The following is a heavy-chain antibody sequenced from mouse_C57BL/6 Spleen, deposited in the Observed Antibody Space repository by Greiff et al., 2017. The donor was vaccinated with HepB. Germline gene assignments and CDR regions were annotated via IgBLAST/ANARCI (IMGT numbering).Heavy chain of an antibody. CDR1: GYAFSSYW. CDR2: IYPGDGDT. Sequence: VQLQQSGAELVKPGASVKISCKASGYAFSSYWMNWVKQRPGKGLEWIGQIYPGDGDTNYNGKFKGKATLTADKSSSPSYMQLSSRTSEDSAVYFCAREGGYYDYDEWYFDVWGTGTTVTVSS. D-gene: IGHD2-4*01. CDR3: AREGGYYDYDEWYFDV. V-gene: IGHV1-80*01. J-gene: IGHJ1*03.